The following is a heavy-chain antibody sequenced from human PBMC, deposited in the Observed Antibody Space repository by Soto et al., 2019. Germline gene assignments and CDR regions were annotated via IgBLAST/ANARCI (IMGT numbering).Heavy chain of an antibody. CDR3: ARDGSYGYRGCWFDP. Sequence: QVQLVQSGAEVKKPGASVKVSCKASGGTFSSYAISWVRQAPGQGLEWMGGIIPIFGTANCAQKFQGRVTITADESTSTAYMELSSLRSEDTAVYYCARDGSYGYRGCWFDPWVQGPLVAVSS. CDR1: GGTFSSYA. CDR2: IIPIFGTA. V-gene: IGHV1-69*12. J-gene: IGHJ5*02. D-gene: IGHD5-18*01.